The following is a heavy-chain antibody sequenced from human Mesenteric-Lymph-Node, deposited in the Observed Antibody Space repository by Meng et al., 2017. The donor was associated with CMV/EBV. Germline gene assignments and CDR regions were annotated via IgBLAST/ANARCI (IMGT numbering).Heavy chain of an antibody. V-gene: IGHV3-30-3*01. D-gene: IGHD5-24*01. CDR1: GFIFNNYA. J-gene: IGHJ6*02. CDR2: ISYDASNK. CDR3: ARDIEGGYNFPGMDV. Sequence: GGSLRFSCAASGFIFNNYALHWVRQAPGKGLEWVAVISYDASNKYYADSVKGRFTISRANSFTVSRANSKNTLYLQMNSLRAEDTAVYYCARDIEGGYNFPGMDVWGQGTPVTVSS.